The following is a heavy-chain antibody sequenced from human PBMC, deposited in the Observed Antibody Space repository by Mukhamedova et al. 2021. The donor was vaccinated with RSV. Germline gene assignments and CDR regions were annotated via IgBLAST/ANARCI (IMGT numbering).Heavy chain of an antibody. CDR3: ARDYSVGLLWFGEGHWYFDL. V-gene: IGHV4-61*02. J-gene: IGHJ2*01. Sequence: SLKSRVTISVDTSKNQFSLKLSSVTAADTAVYYCARDYSVGLLWFGEGHWYFDLWGRGTLVTVSS. D-gene: IGHD3-10*01.